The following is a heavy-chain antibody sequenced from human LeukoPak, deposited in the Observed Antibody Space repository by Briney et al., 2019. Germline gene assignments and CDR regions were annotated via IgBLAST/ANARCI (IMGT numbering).Heavy chain of an antibody. Sequence: GGSLRLSCAASGFTFRNYGMHWVRQATGKGLEWVSFIWSDGNDRFYADSVKGRFTISRDNSKNMLYLQMDTLRAEDTALYYCAKDPGASVSGFYMDVWGKGTTVIVSS. CDR1: GFTFRNYG. V-gene: IGHV3-30*02. CDR3: AKDPGASVSGFYMDV. J-gene: IGHJ6*03. CDR2: IWSDGNDR. D-gene: IGHD2-8*02.